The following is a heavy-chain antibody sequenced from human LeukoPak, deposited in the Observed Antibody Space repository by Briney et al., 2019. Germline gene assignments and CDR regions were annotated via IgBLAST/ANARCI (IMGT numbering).Heavy chain of an antibody. CDR2: IYHSGST. Sequence: SETLSLTCTVSGGSISSGGYYWSWIRQPPGKGLEWIGYIYHSGSTYYNPSLKSRVTISVDRSKNQFSLKLSSVTAADTAVYYCAREGNIAGITGTEVLFDYWGQGTLVTVSS. V-gene: IGHV4-30-2*01. J-gene: IGHJ4*02. D-gene: IGHD1-7*01. CDR1: GGSISSGGYY. CDR3: AREGNIAGITGTEVLFDY.